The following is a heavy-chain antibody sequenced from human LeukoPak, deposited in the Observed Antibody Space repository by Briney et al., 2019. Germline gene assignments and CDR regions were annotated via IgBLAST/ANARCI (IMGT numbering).Heavy chain of an antibody. D-gene: IGHD3-10*01. J-gene: IGHJ4*02. CDR3: ARSRGNTDY. V-gene: IGHV3-74*01. CDR2: INSDGSST. CDR1: GFTFSSYW. Sequence: PGRSLRLSCAASGFTFSSYWMHWVSHAPGKGLVWVLRINSDGSSTSYADSVKGRFNISRDNAKNTLYLQMNSLRAEDTAVYYCARSRGNTDYWGQGTLVTVSS.